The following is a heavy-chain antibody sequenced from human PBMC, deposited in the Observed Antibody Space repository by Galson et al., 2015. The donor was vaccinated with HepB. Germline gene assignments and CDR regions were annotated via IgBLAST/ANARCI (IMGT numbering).Heavy chain of an antibody. CDR3: ARDPYGDLDLDF. D-gene: IGHD4-17*01. V-gene: IGHV4-4*07. Sequence: ETLSLTCTVYGASLSSYYWSWIRQSAGKGLEWIGRIYITGSTNYNPSLKGRVTMSVDTSKNQFSLRLNSVTVADTAVYYCARDPYGDLDLDFWGQGTLVTVSS. J-gene: IGHJ4*02. CDR1: GASLSSYY. CDR2: IYITGST.